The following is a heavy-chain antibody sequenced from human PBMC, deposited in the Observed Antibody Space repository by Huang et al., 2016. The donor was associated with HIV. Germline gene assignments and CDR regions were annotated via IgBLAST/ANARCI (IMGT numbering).Heavy chain of an antibody. Sequence: QITLKESGPTLVKPTQTLTLACTFSGFSLNTSGVGVAWIRQPPGKALEWLALIYGDDDKRYRPSRKSRLTISKDPSNNQVVLTMTNMDPVDTASYFCAHIGDIFAAYSPEYFDYWGQGALVTVSS. J-gene: IGHJ4*02. V-gene: IGHV2-5*02. D-gene: IGHD2-15*01. CDR3: AHIGDIFAAYSPEYFDY. CDR1: GFSLNTSGVG. CDR2: IYGDDDK.